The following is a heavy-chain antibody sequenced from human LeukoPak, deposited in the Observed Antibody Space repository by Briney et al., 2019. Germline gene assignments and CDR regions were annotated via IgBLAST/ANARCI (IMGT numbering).Heavy chain of an antibody. J-gene: IGHJ4*02. V-gene: IGHV4-59*08. CDR2: IYYSGST. CDR3: ARQDISSSWSLDY. D-gene: IGHD6-13*01. CDR1: GGPISSYY. Sequence: SETLSLTCTVSGGPISSYYWSWIRQPPGKGLEWIGYIYYSGSTNYNPSLKSRVTISVDTSKNQFSLKLSSVTAADTAVYYCARQDISSSWSLDYWGQGTLVTVSS.